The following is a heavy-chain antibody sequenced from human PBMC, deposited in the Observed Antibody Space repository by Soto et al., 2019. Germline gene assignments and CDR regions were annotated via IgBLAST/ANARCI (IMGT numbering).Heavy chain of an antibody. V-gene: IGHV1-69*13. CDR1: VGTLSSYA. CDR2: IIPIFGTA. D-gene: IGHD2-2*01. CDR3: ARVECSSTSCYLSYYYGMDV. J-gene: IGHJ6*02. Sequence: GXSVKSSCEASVGTLSSYAIRWVRQAPGQGLEWMGGIIPIFGTANYAQKFQGRVTITADESTSTAYMELSSLRSEDTAVYYCARVECSSTSCYLSYYYGMDVSGHGSTVTVSS.